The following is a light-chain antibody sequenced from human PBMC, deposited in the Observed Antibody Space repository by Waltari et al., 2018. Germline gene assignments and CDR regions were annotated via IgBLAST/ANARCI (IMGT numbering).Light chain of an antibody. J-gene: IGLJ3*02. CDR3: VLSMGSGIWV. Sequence: QTVVTQEPSLSVSPGGTVTLTCGLRSGSVSTTYYPSWYQQAPGQAPRTLIFDKNTRSSGVPDRFSGSILDNKAAHTITGAQADDESDYYCVLSMGSGIWVFGGGTKLTVL. CDR1: SGSVSTTYY. V-gene: IGLV8-61*01. CDR2: DKN.